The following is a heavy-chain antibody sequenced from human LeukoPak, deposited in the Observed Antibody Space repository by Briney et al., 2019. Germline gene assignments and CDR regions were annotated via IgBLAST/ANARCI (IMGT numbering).Heavy chain of an antibody. J-gene: IGHJ4*02. CDR3: ARQHKPDYYDSSGYQKYYFDY. V-gene: IGHV5-51*01. CDR1: GYSFTSYW. Sequence: GESLKVSCKGSGYSFTSYWIGWVRQMPGKGLEWMGIIYPGDSGTRYSPSFQGQVTISADKSISTAYLQWSSLKASDTAMYYCARQHKPDYYDSSGYQKYYFDYWGQGTLVTVSS. CDR2: IYPGDSGT. D-gene: IGHD3-22*01.